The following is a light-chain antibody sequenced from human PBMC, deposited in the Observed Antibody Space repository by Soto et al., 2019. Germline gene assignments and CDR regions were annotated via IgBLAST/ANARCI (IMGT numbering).Light chain of an antibody. J-gene: IGKJ5*01. V-gene: IGKV3-11*01. CDR2: GAS. CDR3: QQRSSAIT. CDR1: QSVSNN. Sequence: ENVMTLSPGTLSGSTGERATLSCRASQSVSNNLAWYQQKPGQAPRLLIYGASTRATGIPARFSGRGSGTDFPLTISSLEPEDSPVYYCQQRSSAITFGQGTRLEIK.